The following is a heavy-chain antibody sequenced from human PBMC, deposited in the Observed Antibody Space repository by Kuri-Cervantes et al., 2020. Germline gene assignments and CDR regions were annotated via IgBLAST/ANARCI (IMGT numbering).Heavy chain of an antibody. Sequence: ASVKVSCKASGYTFTSYGISWVRQAPGQGLEWMGWISAYNGNTNYAQKLQGRVTMTTDTSTSTAYMELSSLRSEDTAVYYCARSASYGSGSSPLGYYGMDVWGQGTSVTVSS. CDR1: GYTFTSYG. J-gene: IGHJ6*02. CDR3: ARSASYGSGSSPLGYYGMDV. D-gene: IGHD3-10*01. V-gene: IGHV1-18*01. CDR2: ISAYNGNT.